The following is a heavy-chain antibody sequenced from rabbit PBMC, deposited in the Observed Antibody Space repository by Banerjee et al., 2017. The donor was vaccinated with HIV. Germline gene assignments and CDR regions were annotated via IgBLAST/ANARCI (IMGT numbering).Heavy chain of an antibody. CDR2: IYTGTGST. Sequence: QEQLEESGGDLVKPEGSLTLTCTASGFSFGGNYWICWVRQAPGKGLEWIGCIYTGTGSTYYASWAKGRFTISKTPSTTVTLQMTSLTAADTATYFCARGAGYSGYGYNLWGQGTLVTVS. J-gene: IGHJ4*01. CDR3: ARGAGYSGYGYNL. CDR1: GFSFGGNYW. V-gene: IGHV1S45*01. D-gene: IGHD7-1*01.